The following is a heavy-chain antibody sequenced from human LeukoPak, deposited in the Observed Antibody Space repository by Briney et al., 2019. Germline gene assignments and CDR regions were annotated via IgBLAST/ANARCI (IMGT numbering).Heavy chain of an antibody. D-gene: IGHD3-22*01. CDR3: ARDPGDYYDSSAWGLDP. CDR2: ISSSGSTT. CDR1: GFTFSDYY. J-gene: IGHJ5*02. V-gene: IGHV3-11*01. Sequence: PGGSLRLSCAAPGFTFSDYYMSWIRQAPGKRLQSPSYISSSGSTTYYADSVTGRLTISRDNAKNSLYLQMNSLRAEDTAVYYCARDPGDYYDSSAWGLDPWGQGTLVTVSS.